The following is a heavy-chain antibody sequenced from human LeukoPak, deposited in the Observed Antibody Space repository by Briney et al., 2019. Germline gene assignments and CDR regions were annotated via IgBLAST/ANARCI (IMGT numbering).Heavy chain of an antibody. CDR2: IRYDGSNK. J-gene: IGHJ4*02. Sequence: GGSLRLSCAASGFTFSSYAIHWVRQAPGKGLEWVAFIRYDGSNKYYADSVKGRFTISRDNSKNTLYLQMNSLRAEDTAVYYCAKDYNRVFDYWGQGTLVTVSS. CDR3: AKDYNRVFDY. V-gene: IGHV3-30*02. D-gene: IGHD1-14*01. CDR1: GFTFSSYA.